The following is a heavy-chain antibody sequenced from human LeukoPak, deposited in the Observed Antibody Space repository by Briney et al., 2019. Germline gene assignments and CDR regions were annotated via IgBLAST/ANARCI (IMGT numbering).Heavy chain of an antibody. CDR2: MNPNSGNT. V-gene: IGHV1-8*01. Sequence: GASVKVSCKASGYTFTSYDINWVRQATGQGLEWMGWMNPNSGNTGYAQKFQGRVTMTRDTSTSTVYMELSSLRSEDTAVYYCARSHYYDSSGYVFDYWGQGTLVTVSS. CDR3: ARSHYYDSSGYVFDY. D-gene: IGHD3-22*01. CDR1: GYTFTSYD. J-gene: IGHJ4*02.